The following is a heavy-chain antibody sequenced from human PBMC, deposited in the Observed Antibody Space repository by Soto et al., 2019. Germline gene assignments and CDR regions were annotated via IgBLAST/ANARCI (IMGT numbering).Heavy chain of an antibody. D-gene: IGHD2-2*01. CDR1: GGSISSFY. CDR2: ISYSGST. Sequence: SETLSLTCTVSGGSISSFYWSWVRQPPGKGLEWIGYISYSGSTNYNASLKSRITISVDTSKNQFSLKLSSATAADTAVYYCARALPYYHYMDVWGRGTTVTVSS. J-gene: IGHJ6*03. CDR3: ARALPYYHYMDV. V-gene: IGHV4-59*08.